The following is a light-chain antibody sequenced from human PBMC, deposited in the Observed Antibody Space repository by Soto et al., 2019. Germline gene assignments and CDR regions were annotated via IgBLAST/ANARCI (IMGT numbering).Light chain of an antibody. Sequence: EIVLTQTPGTLSLSPGERATLSCRASQSVTSSHLAWYQQKPGQAPRLLIYGASTRATGIPDRFSGSGSDTDFSLTIRRLDPEDFAMYYCLQYGSSPFTFGPGTKVDVK. CDR3: LQYGSSPFT. CDR2: GAS. J-gene: IGKJ3*01. CDR1: QSVTSSH. V-gene: IGKV3-20*01.